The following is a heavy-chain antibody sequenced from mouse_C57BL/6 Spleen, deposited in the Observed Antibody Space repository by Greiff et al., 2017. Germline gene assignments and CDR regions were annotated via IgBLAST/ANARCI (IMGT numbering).Heavy chain of an antibody. D-gene: IGHD1-3*01. V-gene: IGHV1-54*01. CDR1: GYAFTNYL. CDR3: AREVAMDY. CDR2: INPGSGGT. Sequence: VKLMESGAELVRPGTSVKVSCKASGYAFTNYLIEWVKQRPGQGLEWIGVINPGSGGTNYNEKFKGKATLTADKSSSTAYMQLSSLTSEDSAVYFCAREVAMDYWGQGTSVTVSS. J-gene: IGHJ4*01.